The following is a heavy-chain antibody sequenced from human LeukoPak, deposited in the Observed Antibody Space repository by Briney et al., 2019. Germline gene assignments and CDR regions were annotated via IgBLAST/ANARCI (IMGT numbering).Heavy chain of an antibody. D-gene: IGHD5-24*01. CDR1: GYSFTSYW. CDR2: IYPGDSDT. CDR3: AKGDGCNTFDS. V-gene: IGHV5-51*01. J-gene: IGHJ4*02. Sequence: PGESLKISCKGSGYSFTSYWIGWVRQMPGKGLEWMGIIYPGDSDTRYSPSLQGQVTISADKSIRTTYLQWSSLEASDSAMYYCAKGDGCNTFDSWGQGTLVTVSS.